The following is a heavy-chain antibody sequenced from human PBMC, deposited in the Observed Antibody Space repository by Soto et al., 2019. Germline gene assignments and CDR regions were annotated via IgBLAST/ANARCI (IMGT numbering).Heavy chain of an antibody. CDR2: INAGNGNT. CDR1: GYTFTSYA. D-gene: IGHD1-1*01. V-gene: IGHV1-3*01. J-gene: IGHJ3*02. CDR3: ARMQWNPWARDAFDI. Sequence: QVPLVQSGAEVKKPGASVKVSCKASGYTFTSYAMHWVRQAPGQRLEWMGWINAGNGNTKYSQKFQGRVTITRDTSASTAYMELSSLRSEDTAVYYCARMQWNPWARDAFDIWGQGTMVTVAS.